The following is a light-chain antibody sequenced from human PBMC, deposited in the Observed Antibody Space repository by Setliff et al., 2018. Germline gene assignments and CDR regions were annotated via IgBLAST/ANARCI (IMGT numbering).Light chain of an antibody. V-gene: IGKV4-1*01. CDR2: WAS. Sequence: DIVMTQSPDSLAVSLGERATINCKSSQSVLYNSHNQNYLAWYRQKPGQPPNLLISWASVRESGVPDRFSGSGSGTDFTLTISSLQAEDVAVYYCQQYYTTPQTFGQGTKVDIK. J-gene: IGKJ1*01. CDR3: QQYYTTPQT. CDR1: QSVLYNSHNQNY.